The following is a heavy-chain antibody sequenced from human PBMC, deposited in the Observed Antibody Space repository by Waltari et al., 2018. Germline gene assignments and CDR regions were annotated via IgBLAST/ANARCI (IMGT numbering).Heavy chain of an antibody. V-gene: IGHV1-8*01. CDR3: ARGLGQQLVRWFDP. Sequence: QVQLVQSGAEVKKPGASVKVSCKASGYTFTSYDINWVRQATGQGLEWMGWMNPNSGNTGYAQKFPRRVTMTRNTSISTAYMELSSLSSADTAVYYCARGLGQQLVRWFDPWGQGTLVTVSS. J-gene: IGHJ5*02. CDR2: MNPNSGNT. CDR1: GYTFTSYD. D-gene: IGHD6-13*01.